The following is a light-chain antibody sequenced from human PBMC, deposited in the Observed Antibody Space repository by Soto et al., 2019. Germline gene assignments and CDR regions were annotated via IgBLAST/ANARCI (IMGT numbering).Light chain of an antibody. Sequence: QSALTQPASVFGSPGQSITFSCTGTSSDVGGYNFVSWYQQHPGKAPKLMIYEVSSRPSGVSNRFSGSKSGNTASLTISGLQPEDEADYYCCSYTTSTTVVFGTGTKVTVL. CDR1: SSDVGGYNF. CDR2: EVS. V-gene: IGLV2-14*03. CDR3: CSYTTSTTVV. J-gene: IGLJ1*01.